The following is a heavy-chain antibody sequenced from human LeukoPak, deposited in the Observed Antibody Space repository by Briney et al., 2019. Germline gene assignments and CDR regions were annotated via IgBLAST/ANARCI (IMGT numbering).Heavy chain of an antibody. CDR3: ARDSLTVTTGYYGMDV. CDR1: GFTFSSYS. V-gene: IGHV3-21*01. Sequence: GGSLRLSCAASGFTFSSYSMNWVRQAPGKGLEWVSSISSNSYIKYADSVMGRFTISRDNAKNSLYLQMSSLRAEDTAVYYCARDSLTVTTGYYGMDVWGQGTTVTVSS. CDR2: ISSNSYI. J-gene: IGHJ6*02. D-gene: IGHD4-17*01.